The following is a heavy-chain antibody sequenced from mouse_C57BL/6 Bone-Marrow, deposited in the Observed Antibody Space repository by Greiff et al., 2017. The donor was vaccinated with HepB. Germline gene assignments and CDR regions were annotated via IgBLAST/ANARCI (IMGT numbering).Heavy chain of an antibody. V-gene: IGHV1-69*01. Sequence: QVQLKQPGAELVMPGASVKLSCKASGYTFTSYWMHWVKQRPGQGLEWIGEIDPSDSYTNYNQKFKGKSTLTVDKSSSTAYMQLSSLTSEDSAVYYCARFTFDYWGQGTTLTVSS. J-gene: IGHJ2*01. CDR3: ARFTFDY. CDR1: GYTFTSYW. CDR2: IDPSDSYT.